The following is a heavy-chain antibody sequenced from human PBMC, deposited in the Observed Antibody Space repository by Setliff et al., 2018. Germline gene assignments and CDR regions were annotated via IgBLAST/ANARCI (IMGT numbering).Heavy chain of an antibody. Sequence: GGSLRLSCAASGLPFAAYTMTWVRQAPGKGLEWLSYISSSSGTIFYTDSVKGRFSISRDSAKSSLFLQMNSLRGEDTAVYYCARSRRPRRLQSDFDHWGQGTLVTVSS. V-gene: IGHV3-48*01. CDR3: ARSRRPRRLQSDFDH. CDR2: ISSSSGTI. D-gene: IGHD6-25*01. J-gene: IGHJ4*02. CDR1: GLPFAAYT.